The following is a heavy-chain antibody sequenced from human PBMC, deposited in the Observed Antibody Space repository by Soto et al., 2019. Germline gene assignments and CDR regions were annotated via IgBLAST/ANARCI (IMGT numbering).Heavy chain of an antibody. Sequence: ASVKVSCKASGYTFTSYGISWVRQAPGQGLEWMGWISAYIGNTNYAQKLQGRVTMTTDTSTSTAYMELRSLRSDDTAVYYCARGANYYDSSGPQEFDYWGQGTLVTVSS. CDR1: GYTFTSYG. D-gene: IGHD3-22*01. V-gene: IGHV1-18*04. CDR3: ARGANYYDSSGPQEFDY. CDR2: ISAYIGNT. J-gene: IGHJ4*02.